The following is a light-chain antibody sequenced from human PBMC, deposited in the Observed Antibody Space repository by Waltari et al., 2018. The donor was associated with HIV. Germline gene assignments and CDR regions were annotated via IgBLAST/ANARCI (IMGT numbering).Light chain of an antibody. CDR3: QTWDTGIQV. Sequence: QLVLTQSPSAPASLGASAKLTCTLSSGHSHHAIPWHQQQPEKGPRYVMKLNSDGSHNKGDGIPDRFSGSSSGAERYLTISSLQSDDEADYYCQTWDTGIQVFGGGTKLTVL. V-gene: IGLV4-69*01. CDR1: SGHSHHA. CDR2: LNSDGSH. J-gene: IGLJ3*02.